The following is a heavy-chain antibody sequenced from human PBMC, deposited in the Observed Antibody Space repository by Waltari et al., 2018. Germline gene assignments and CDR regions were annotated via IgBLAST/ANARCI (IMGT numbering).Heavy chain of an antibody. J-gene: IGHJ6*02. V-gene: IGHV3-30*01. CDR2: ISYDGSNK. D-gene: IGHD2-21*01. Sequence: QVQLVQSGAEVKKPGASVKVSCKASGYTFTSYDINWVRQAPGKGREWVAVISYDGSNKYYADSVKGRFTISRDNSKNTLYLQMNSLRAEDTAVYYCARGDWTRDYGMDVWGQGTTVTVSS. CDR3: ARGDWTRDYGMDV. CDR1: GYTFTSYD.